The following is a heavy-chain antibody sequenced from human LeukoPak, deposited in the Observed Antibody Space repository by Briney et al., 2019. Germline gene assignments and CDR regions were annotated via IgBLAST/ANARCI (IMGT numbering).Heavy chain of an antibody. CDR1: GFTFSSYA. CDR2: ISYDGSNK. J-gene: IGHJ3*02. V-gene: IGHV3-30*04. Sequence: PGGSLRLSCAASGFTFSSYAMHWVRQAPGKGLEWVAVISYDGSNKYYADSVKGRFTISRDNSKNTLHLQMNSLRAEDTALYYCAKDLRVSNLDFWSGAWDGFDMWGQGTMVTVSS. D-gene: IGHD3-3*01. CDR3: AKDLRVSNLDFWSGAWDGFDM.